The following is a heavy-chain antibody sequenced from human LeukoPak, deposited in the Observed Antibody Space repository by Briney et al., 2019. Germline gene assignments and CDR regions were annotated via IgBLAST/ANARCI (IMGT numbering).Heavy chain of an antibody. J-gene: IGHJ4*02. CDR1: GYTFTGYY. Sequence: ASVKVSCKASGYTFTGYYMHWVRQAPGQGLEWMGRINPNSGGTNYAQKFQGGVTMTRDTSISTAYMELSRLRSDDTAVYYCARARWYGNSGILDYWGQGTLVTVSS. CDR2: INPNSGGT. D-gene: IGHD4-23*01. CDR3: ARARWYGNSGILDY. V-gene: IGHV1-2*06.